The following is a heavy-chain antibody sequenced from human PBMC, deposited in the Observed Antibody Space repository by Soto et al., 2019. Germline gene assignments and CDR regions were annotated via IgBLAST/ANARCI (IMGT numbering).Heavy chain of an antibody. Sequence: GASVTVSCKASGYTFTSYDINWVRQATGQGLEWMGWMNPNSGNTGYAQKFQGRVTMTRNTSISTAYMELSSLRSEDTAVYYCARGITIFGVVIKNWFDPWGQGTLVTVSS. D-gene: IGHD3-3*01. CDR1: GYTFTSYD. V-gene: IGHV1-8*01. CDR3: ARGITIFGVVIKNWFDP. CDR2: MNPNSGNT. J-gene: IGHJ5*02.